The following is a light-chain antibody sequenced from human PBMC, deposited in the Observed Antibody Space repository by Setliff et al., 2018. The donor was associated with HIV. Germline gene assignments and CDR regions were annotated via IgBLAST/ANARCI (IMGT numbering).Light chain of an antibody. CDR3: CSYAGSYTYI. V-gene: IGLV2-11*01. CDR2: DVT. CDR1: SSDVGAYNY. Sequence: QSVLTHPPSVSGSPGQSVTFSCTGSSSDVGAYNYVSWYQQHPGKAPKLMIYDVTKRPSGVPDRFSGSKSGNTASLTISGLQAEDEADYYCCSYAGSYTYIFGSGTKVTV. J-gene: IGLJ1*01.